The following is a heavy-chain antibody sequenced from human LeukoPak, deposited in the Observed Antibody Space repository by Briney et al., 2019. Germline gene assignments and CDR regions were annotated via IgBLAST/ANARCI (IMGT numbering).Heavy chain of an antibody. Sequence: GGSLRLSCAAAGFTFTVHTMTWLRQAPGKGLEWVSIIGGRDDRTYYAGSVQGRFTISRDNSKNILYLQMNSLRAEDTAVYYCAKDPNPFYDFWSGYKWGQGTLVTVSS. D-gene: IGHD3-3*01. J-gene: IGHJ4*02. CDR2: IGGRDDRT. CDR1: GFTFTVHT. V-gene: IGHV3-23*01. CDR3: AKDPNPFYDFWSGYK.